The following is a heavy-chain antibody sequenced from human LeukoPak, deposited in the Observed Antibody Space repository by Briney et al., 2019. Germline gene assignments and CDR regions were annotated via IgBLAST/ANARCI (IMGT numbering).Heavy chain of an antibody. CDR1: GGSISSSSYY. CDR2: IYYSGST. Sequence: SETLSLTCTVSGGSISSSSYYWGWIRQPPGKGLEWIGSIYYSGSTYYNPSLKSRVTISVDTSKNQFSLKLSSVTAADTAVYNCGSNHLRKKGALDIWGQGTMVTVSS. CDR3: GSNHLRKKGALDI. V-gene: IGHV4-39*01. J-gene: IGHJ3*02. D-gene: IGHD1-14*01.